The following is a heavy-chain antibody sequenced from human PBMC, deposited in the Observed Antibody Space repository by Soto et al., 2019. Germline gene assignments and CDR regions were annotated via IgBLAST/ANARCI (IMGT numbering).Heavy chain of an antibody. CDR3: AREPRYCRGGSCSITGDAYYI. V-gene: IGHV3-66*01. D-gene: IGHD2-15*01. CDR1: GFIVSDTY. Sequence: GGPLRLSCTASGFIVSDTYVNWVRQAPGKGLEWFSVISNRGDTHYADSVRGRFSLSRDISDNTLHLQMNNLRVEDTAVYYCAREPRYCRGGSCSITGDAYYIWGQGTMVTVSS. CDR2: ISNRGDT. J-gene: IGHJ3*02.